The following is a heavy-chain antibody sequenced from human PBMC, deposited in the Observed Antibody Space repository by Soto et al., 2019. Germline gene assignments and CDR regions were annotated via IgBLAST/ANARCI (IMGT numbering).Heavy chain of an antibody. J-gene: IGHJ4*02. CDR3: ARQHTLDSRVWYH. Sequence: PGESLKISCKVSGDSFTGFWIGWVRQMPGKGLEWLGSIYPRDSDTRYSPSFQGQVTISADKSLSAAYLQWRSLQASDTAIYYCARQHTLDSRVWYHWGQGNLVTVS. CDR1: GDSFTGFW. V-gene: IGHV5-51*01. D-gene: IGHD6-19*01. CDR2: IYPRDSDT.